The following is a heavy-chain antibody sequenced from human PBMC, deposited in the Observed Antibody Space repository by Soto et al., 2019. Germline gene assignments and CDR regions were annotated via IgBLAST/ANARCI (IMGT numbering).Heavy chain of an antibody. Sequence: SETLSLTCTVSGGSISSSSYYWGWIRQPPGKGLEWIGSIYYSGSTYYNPSLKSRVTLSVDTSKNQFSLKLSSVTAADTAVYYCARRWRGSLNWYFDLWGRGTLVTVSS. V-gene: IGHV4-39*01. J-gene: IGHJ2*01. CDR2: IYYSGST. CDR3: ARRWRGSLNWYFDL. CDR1: GGSISSSSYY. D-gene: IGHD3-3*01.